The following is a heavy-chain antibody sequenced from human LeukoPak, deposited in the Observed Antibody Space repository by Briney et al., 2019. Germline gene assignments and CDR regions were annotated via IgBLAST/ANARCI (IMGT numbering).Heavy chain of an antibody. CDR3: ARSPAFTSGGVIVPFDY. V-gene: IGHV1-18*01. CDR2: ISAYNGNT. CDR1: GYTFTSYG. J-gene: IGHJ4*02. Sequence: GASVKVSCKASGYTFTSYGISWVRQAPGQGLEWMGWISAYNGNTNYAQKLQGRVTMTADTSTSTAYMELRSLRSDDTAVYYCARSPAFTSGGVIVPFDYWGQGTLVTVSS. D-gene: IGHD3-16*02.